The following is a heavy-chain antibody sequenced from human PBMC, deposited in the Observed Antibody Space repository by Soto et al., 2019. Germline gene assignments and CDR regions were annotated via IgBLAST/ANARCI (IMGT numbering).Heavy chain of an antibody. CDR3: AYGDIVVVPAAMGSGGYYYYGMDV. Sequence: PSETLSLTCTVSGGSISSSSYYWGWIRQPPGKGLEWIGSIYYSGSTYYNPSLKSRVTISVDTPKNQFSLKLSSVTAADTAVYYCAYGDIVVVPAAMGSGGYYYYGMDVWGQGTTVTVSS. V-gene: IGHV4-39*01. J-gene: IGHJ6*02. CDR1: GGSISSSSYY. D-gene: IGHD2-2*01. CDR2: IYYSGST.